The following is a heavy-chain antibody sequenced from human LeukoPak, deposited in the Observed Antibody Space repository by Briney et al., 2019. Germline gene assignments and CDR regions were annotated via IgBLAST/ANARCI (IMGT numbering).Heavy chain of an antibody. V-gene: IGHV4-30-4*01. D-gene: IGHD2-15*01. CDR2: IYYSGST. Sequence: SETLSLTCAVYGGSFSGFYWSWIRQPPGEGLEWIGYIYYSGSTYYNPSLKSRVTITVDTSKNQFSLKLSSVTAADTAVYYCARVRVARGGMDVWGQGTTVTVSS. J-gene: IGHJ6*02. CDR1: GGSFSGFY. CDR3: ARVRVARGGMDV.